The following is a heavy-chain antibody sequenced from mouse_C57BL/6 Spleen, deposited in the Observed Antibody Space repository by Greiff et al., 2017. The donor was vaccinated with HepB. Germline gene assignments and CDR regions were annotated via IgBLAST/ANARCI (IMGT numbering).Heavy chain of an antibody. CDR1: GYTFTSYW. CDR2: IYPGSGST. V-gene: IGHV1-55*01. Sequence: QVQLQQPGAELVKPGASVKMFCKASGYTFTSYWITWVKQRPGQGLEWIGDIYPGSGSTNYNEKFKSKATLTVDTSSSTAYMQLSSLTSEDSAVYYCARRDGYSAWFAYWGQGTLVTVSA. D-gene: IGHD2-3*01. J-gene: IGHJ3*01. CDR3: ARRDGYSAWFAY.